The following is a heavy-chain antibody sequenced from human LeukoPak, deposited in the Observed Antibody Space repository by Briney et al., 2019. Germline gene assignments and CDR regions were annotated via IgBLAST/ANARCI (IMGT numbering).Heavy chain of an antibody. CDR3: ARDGITMIVPRAFDI. D-gene: IGHD3-22*01. V-gene: IGHV3-21*01. CDR1: GFTFSSYS. CDR2: ISSSSSYI. Sequence: GGSLRLSCAASGFTFSSYSMTWVRQAPGKGLEWVSSISSSSSYIYYADSVKGRFTISRDNAKNSLYLQMNSLRAEDTAVYYCARDGITMIVPRAFDIWGQGTMVTVSS. J-gene: IGHJ3*02.